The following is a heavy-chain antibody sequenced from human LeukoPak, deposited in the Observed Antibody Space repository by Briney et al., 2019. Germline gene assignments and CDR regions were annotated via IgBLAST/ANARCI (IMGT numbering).Heavy chain of an antibody. CDR3: ARVNYDFWSGYYYYYCMDV. CDR2: IIPIFGTA. CDR1: GGTFSSYA. Sequence: SVKVSCKASGGTFSSYAISWVRQAPGQGLEWMGGIIPIFGTANYAQKFQGRVTITTDESTSTAYMELSNLRSEDTAVYYCARVNYDFWSGYYYYYCMDVWGKRTTVTVSS. V-gene: IGHV1-69*05. J-gene: IGHJ6*03. D-gene: IGHD3-3*01.